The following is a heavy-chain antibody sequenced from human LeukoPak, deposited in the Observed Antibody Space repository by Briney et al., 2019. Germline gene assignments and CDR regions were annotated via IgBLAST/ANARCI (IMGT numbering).Heavy chain of an antibody. CDR2: IYYSGST. CDR3: ATSWFGEFSWFDP. CDR1: GGSISNYY. J-gene: IGHJ5*02. D-gene: IGHD3-10*01. V-gene: IGHV4-59*01. Sequence: SETLSLTCTVSGGSISNYYWSWIRQPPGKGLEWIGYIYYSGSTNYNPSLKSRVTISVDTPKNQFSLKLSSVTAADTAVYYCATSWFGEFSWFDPWGQGTLVTVSS.